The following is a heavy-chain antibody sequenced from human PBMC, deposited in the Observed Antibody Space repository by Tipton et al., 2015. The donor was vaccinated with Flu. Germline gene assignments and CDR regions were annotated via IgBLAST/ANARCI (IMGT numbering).Heavy chain of an antibody. V-gene: IGHV3-33*01. D-gene: IGHD3-10*01. CDR1: GFTFSTYG. Sequence: SLRLSCAASGFTFSTYGMHWVRQAPGKGLKWVAVIWSDGNNKYYSDSVKGRFTISRDNSKNTLYLQMNSLRVEDTAVYYCARDPIYGSGSYFYSYYYGMDVWGQGTTVTVSS. CDR2: IWSDGNNK. J-gene: IGHJ6*02. CDR3: ARDPIYGSGSYFYSYYYGMDV.